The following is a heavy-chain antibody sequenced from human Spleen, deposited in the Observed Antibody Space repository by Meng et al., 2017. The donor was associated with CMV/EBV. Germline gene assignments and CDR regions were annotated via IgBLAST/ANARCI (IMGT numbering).Heavy chain of an antibody. Sequence: SETLSLTCTVSGGSISSSSYYWSWIRQPPGKGLEWIGYIYYSGSTNYNPSLKSRVTISVDTSKNQFSLKLSSVTATDTAVYYCARDSGTYTRMDYWGQGTLVTVSS. D-gene: IGHD1-26*01. V-gene: IGHV4-61*01. CDR1: GGSISSSSYY. CDR3: ARDSGTYTRMDY. J-gene: IGHJ4*02. CDR2: IYYSGST.